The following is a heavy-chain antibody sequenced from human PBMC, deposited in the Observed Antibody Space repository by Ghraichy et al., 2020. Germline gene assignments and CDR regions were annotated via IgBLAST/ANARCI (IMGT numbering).Heavy chain of an antibody. CDR1: GGTFSSYA. CDR2: IIPIFGTA. V-gene: IGHV1-69*13. CDR3: ARFGRVGTGDWLWADRYFDY. J-gene: IGHJ4*02. Sequence: SVKVSCKASGGTFSSYAISWVRQAPGQGLEWMGGIIPIFGTANYAQKFQGRVTITADESTSTAYMELSSLRSEDTAVYYCARFGRVGTGDWLWADRYFDYWGQGTLVTVSS. D-gene: IGHD3-16*01.